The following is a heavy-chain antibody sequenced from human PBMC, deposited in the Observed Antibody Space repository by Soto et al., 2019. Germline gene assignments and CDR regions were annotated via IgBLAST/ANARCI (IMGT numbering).Heavy chain of an antibody. V-gene: IGHV3-30*18. J-gene: IGHJ4*02. CDR3: AKALGELSPESYDH. D-gene: IGHD3-16*02. CDR1: GFTFSSYG. Sequence: QVQLVESGGGVVQPGRSLRLSCAASGFTFSSYGMHWVRQAPGKGLEWVAIISYDGSNQYYADSVKGRFTIYRDNSKNTLYLQMNSLRAEDTAVYYCAKALGELSPESYDHWGQGVLVTVSS. CDR2: ISYDGSNQ.